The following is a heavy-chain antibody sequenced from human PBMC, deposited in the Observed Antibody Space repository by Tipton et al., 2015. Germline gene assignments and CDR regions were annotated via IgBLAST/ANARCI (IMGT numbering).Heavy chain of an antibody. CDR1: AYSISSDYY. CDR2: IYYSGST. Sequence: PGLVKPSETLSLTCAVSAYSISSDYYCTWFRQPPGKGLEWIGYIYYSGSTNYNPSLRSRVAMSMDTSKNQFSLKLSSVIAADTAVYYCARASIIQGYYHDSSRYYLFNSWGQGTLVTVSS. V-gene: IGHV4-61*01. D-gene: IGHD3-22*01. J-gene: IGHJ1*01. CDR3: ARASIIQGYYHDSSRYYLFNS.